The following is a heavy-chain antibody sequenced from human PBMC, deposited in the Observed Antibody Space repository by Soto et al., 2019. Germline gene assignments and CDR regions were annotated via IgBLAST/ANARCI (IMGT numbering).Heavy chain of an antibody. D-gene: IGHD1-26*01. Sequence: QVVLLQSGAEVKEPGSSVRVSCEVSGSTFNNFAFSWVRQAPGHGPEWMGGIVVISNTADYPQRFQDRVTITADTSTNTLYMELGSLTFEDTAVYYCAGAIERWEVHYYFDYWGQGTLVTVSS. J-gene: IGHJ4*02. V-gene: IGHV1-69*06. CDR1: GSTFNNFA. CDR2: IVVISNTA. CDR3: AGAIERWEVHYYFDY.